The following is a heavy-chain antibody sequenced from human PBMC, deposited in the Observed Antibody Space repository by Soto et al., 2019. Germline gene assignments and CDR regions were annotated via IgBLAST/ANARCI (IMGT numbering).Heavy chain of an antibody. Sequence: QEQLVQSGAEVKEPGASLKVSCKASGDTFTTNYLHWVRQAPGQGLEWMGRINPNNGATLYAQEFPGRLRLTTDTSTSTVYMDLNSVKSEDSAVYYCASRVLCDMDVWGQGPTFTVSS. J-gene: IGHJ6*02. V-gene: IGHV1-46*01. D-gene: IGHD2-21*01. CDR1: GDTFTTNY. CDR3: ASRVLCDMDV. CDR2: INPNNGAT.